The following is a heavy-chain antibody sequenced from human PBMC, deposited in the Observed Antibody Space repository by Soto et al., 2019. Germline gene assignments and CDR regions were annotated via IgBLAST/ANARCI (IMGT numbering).Heavy chain of an antibody. CDR3: VRTAREGAVAPHWFDR. J-gene: IGHJ5*02. Sequence: SETLSLTCTVSGASIRSTDYYWSWIRQAPGKGLEWIGYVYYTGSTYYNPSLMSRLTISVDTSKNQFSLKLTSVTAAEAAVYYCVRTAREGAVAPHWFDRWGQGTQVTVSS. V-gene: IGHV4-30-4*01. CDR2: VYYTGST. CDR1: GASIRSTDYY. D-gene: IGHD2-21*02.